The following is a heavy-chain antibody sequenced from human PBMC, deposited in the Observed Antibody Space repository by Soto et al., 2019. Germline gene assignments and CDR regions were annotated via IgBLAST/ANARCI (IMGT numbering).Heavy chain of an antibody. V-gene: IGHV3-23*01. CDR3: AKDRDYPRDYFHY. D-gene: IGHD3-10*01. J-gene: IGHJ4*02. CDR2: VSPNGQGI. Sequence: LRLSCEASGFTLGRYGMSWVRQAPGKGLEWVSAVSPNGQGIYYADSVRGRFTISRDFSKNTVFLHMDSLRAEDTAVYYCAKDRDYPRDYFHYWGQVTLVTVSS. CDR1: GFTLGRYG.